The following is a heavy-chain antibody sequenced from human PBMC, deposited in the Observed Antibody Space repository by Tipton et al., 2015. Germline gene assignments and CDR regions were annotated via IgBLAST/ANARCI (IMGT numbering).Heavy chain of an antibody. J-gene: IGHJ4*02. V-gene: IGHV3-9*01. CDR1: GFSFDDYA. CDR3: ARRYYDSSGYFDY. D-gene: IGHD3-22*01. CDR2: ISWNSGSI. Sequence: SLRLSCAASGFSFDDYAMHWVRQAPGKGLEWVSSISWNSGSIAYADSVKGRFTICRDSAKNSLYLQMNSLRAEDTAVFYCARRYYDSSGYFDYWGQGTLVTVSS.